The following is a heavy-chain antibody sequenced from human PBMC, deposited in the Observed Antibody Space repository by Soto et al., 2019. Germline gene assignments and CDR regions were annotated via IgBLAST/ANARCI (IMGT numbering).Heavy chain of an antibody. CDR2: INGNGGST. Sequence: PGGSLRLSCAASGFTFSSYWMHWVRQAPGKGLVWVSRINGNGGSTYYADSVKGRFTISRDNSKTTLYLQMNSLRADDTAVYYCAKGSSDSRPYYFDYWGQGSLVTVSS. CDR1: GFTFSSYW. V-gene: IGHV3-23*01. J-gene: IGHJ4*02. CDR3: AKGSSDSRPYYFDY. D-gene: IGHD6-19*01.